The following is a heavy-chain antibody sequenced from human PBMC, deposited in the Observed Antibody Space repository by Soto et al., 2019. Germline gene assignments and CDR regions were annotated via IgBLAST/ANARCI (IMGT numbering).Heavy chain of an antibody. CDR2: IYYSGST. CDR1: GGSISSYY. V-gene: IGHV4-59*12. CDR3: ARYSGSYPAVFDY. J-gene: IGHJ4*02. Sequence: SETLSLTCTVSGGSISSYYWSWIRQPPGKGLEWIGYIYYSGSTNYNPSLKSRVTISVDTSKNQFSLKLSSVTAADTAVYYCARYSGSYPAVFDYWGQGTLVTVSS. D-gene: IGHD1-26*01.